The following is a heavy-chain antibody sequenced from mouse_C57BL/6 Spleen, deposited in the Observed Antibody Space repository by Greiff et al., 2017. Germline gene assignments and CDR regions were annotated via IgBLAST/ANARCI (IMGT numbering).Heavy chain of an antibody. Sequence: DVQLQESGPGLVKPSQSLSLTCSVTGYSITSGHYWNWIRQFPGNKLEWMGYISYNGSNNYNPSLKNRISITRDTSKNQFFLKLNSVTTEDTATYYCARVPAYWGQGTLVTVSA. J-gene: IGHJ3*01. CDR2: ISYNGSN. CDR3: ARVPAY. CDR1: GYSITSGHY. V-gene: IGHV3-6*01.